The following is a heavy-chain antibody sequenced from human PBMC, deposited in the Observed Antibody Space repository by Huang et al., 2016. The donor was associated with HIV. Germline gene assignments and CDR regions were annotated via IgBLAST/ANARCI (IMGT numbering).Heavy chain of an antibody. V-gene: IGHV5-51*01. CDR1: GCSFTTYW. D-gene: IGHD3-16*01. J-gene: IGHJ4*02. CDR2: IYPGASET. Sequence: EVQLIQSGVEVKRPGESLKISCKVSGCSFTTYWIGWVRQMPGKGLDWMGMIYPGASETRYNPSFQGQVTISADTSLTTAYLQWNHLKASDSAIYYCAGGPHIDFWGQGTRVTVTS. CDR3: AGGPHIDF.